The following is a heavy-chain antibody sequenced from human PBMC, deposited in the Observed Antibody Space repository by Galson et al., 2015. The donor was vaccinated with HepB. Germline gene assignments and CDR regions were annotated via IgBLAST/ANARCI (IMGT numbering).Heavy chain of an antibody. D-gene: IGHD3-10*01. CDR1: GYTFTSYY. Sequence: SVKVSCKASGYTFTSYYMHWVRQAPGQGLEWMGIINPSGGSTSYAQKFQGRVTTTRDTSTSTVYVELSSLRSEDTAVYYCARGGYYYGSGKIYGMDVWGQGTTVTVSS. CDR3: ARGGYYYGSGKIYGMDV. V-gene: IGHV1-46*01. J-gene: IGHJ6*02. CDR2: INPSGGST.